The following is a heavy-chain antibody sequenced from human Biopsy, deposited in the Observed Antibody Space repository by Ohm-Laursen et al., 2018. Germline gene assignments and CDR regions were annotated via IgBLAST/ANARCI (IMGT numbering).Heavy chain of an antibody. CDR3: ARDSGILNYGNFKYYHYYGMDV. Sequence: GTLSLTCSVSGDSVTKYYWSWIRQPPGKGLEWIGHIYYSVMTNYNPSLQSRVSISVDTSRNQVSLTLSSVTAAATAVYYCARDSGILNYGNFKYYHYYGMDVWGQGTKVTVSS. D-gene: IGHD4-11*01. V-gene: IGHV4-59*02. CDR1: GDSVTKYY. J-gene: IGHJ6*02. CDR2: IYYSVMT.